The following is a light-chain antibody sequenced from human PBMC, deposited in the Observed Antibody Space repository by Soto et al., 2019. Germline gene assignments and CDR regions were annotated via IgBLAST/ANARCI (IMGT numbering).Light chain of an antibody. CDR2: GAS. CDR3: QQYDSSPRT. J-gene: IGKJ1*01. Sequence: DIVLTQSPGALSLSPGERATLSCRASQSVSSSFLAWYQQKPGQAPGLLIYGASSRATGIPDRFSGSRSGTDFTLTISRLEPEDFAVYYCQQYDSSPRTFGQGTNVEIK. CDR1: QSVSSSF. V-gene: IGKV3-20*01.